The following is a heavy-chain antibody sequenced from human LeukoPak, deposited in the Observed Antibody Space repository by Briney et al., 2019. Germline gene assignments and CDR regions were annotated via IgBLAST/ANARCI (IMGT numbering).Heavy chain of an antibody. V-gene: IGHV1-69*13. CDR3: ARDTRTGRYYDFWSGYYRPYGMDV. J-gene: IGHJ6*02. CDR1: GGTFSSYA. D-gene: IGHD3-3*01. Sequence: GASVTVSCKASGGTFSSYAISWVRQAPGQGLEWMGGIIPIFGTANYAQKFQGRVTITADESTSTAYMELSSLRSEDTAVYYCARDTRTGRYYDFWSGYYRPYGMDVWGQGTTVTVSS. CDR2: IIPIFGTA.